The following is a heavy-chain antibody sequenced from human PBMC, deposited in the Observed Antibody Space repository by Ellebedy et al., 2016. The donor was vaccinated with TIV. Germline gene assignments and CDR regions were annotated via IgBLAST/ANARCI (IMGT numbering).Heavy chain of an antibody. CDR1: GYSFTSYW. V-gene: IGHV5-10-1*01. D-gene: IGHD4-17*01. CDR3: ARTVTTEEYRIDV. CDR2: IDPSDSYT. J-gene: IGHJ6*02. Sequence: GESLKISXKGSGYSFTSYWITWVRQMPGKGLEWMGRIDPSDSYTNYSPSFQGHVSISVDKSISTAYLQWGSLKASDSAIFYCARTVTTEEYRIDVWGQGTPVTVSS.